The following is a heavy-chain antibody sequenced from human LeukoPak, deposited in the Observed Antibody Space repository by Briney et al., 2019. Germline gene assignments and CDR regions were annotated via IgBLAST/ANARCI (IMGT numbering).Heavy chain of an antibody. CDR2: IYSSGTT. Sequence: SETLSLTCTVSGGSISSHYWSWIRRPAGKGLEWIGRIYSSGTTNNNPSLKSRVTMSIDTSKNQFSLKLSSVTAADTAVYFCARGGDGYTFDYWGQGTLVTVSS. D-gene: IGHD5-12*01. CDR3: ARGGDGYTFDY. V-gene: IGHV4-4*07. CDR1: GGSISSHY. J-gene: IGHJ4*02.